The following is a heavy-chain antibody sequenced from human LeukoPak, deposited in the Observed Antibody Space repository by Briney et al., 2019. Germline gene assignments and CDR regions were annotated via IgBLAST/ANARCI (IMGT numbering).Heavy chain of an antibody. CDR1: GDSISSSSHY. V-gene: IGHV4-39*07. CDR2: TYYRGST. CDR3: ARDRIAAAGTVGDFDY. Sequence: SETLSLTCSVSGDSISSSSHYWGWIRQSPGKGLEWIGNTYYRGSTYYNPSLKGRVTISVDTSKNQFSLTLTSVSAADTAVYYCARDRIAAAGTVGDFDYWGQGTLVTVSS. D-gene: IGHD6-13*01. J-gene: IGHJ4*02.